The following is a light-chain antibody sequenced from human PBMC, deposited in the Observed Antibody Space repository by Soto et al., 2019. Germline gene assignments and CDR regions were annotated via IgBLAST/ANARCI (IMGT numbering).Light chain of an antibody. CDR1: QAIRND. V-gene: IGKV1-39*01. CDR2: AAS. J-gene: IGKJ5*01. Sequence: QMSHXPSSLSSSXXDTITIPCRASQAIRNDLTWYQQKPGKAPKVLIYAASSLQSGVSSRFSGSGSGTDFTLTISSLQPEDFATYYCQQSYITPITFGQGTRLEIK. CDR3: QQSYITPIT.